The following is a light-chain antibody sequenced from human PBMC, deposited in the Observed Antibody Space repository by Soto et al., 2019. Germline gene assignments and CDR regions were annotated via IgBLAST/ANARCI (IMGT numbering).Light chain of an antibody. CDR3: QQYNISPLA. CDR1: QDIKDW. J-gene: IGKJ4*01. CDR2: AAS. Sequence: DVQMTQSPSSLSASVGDRVTITCRASQDIKDWLAWYQQKPAKAPKSLISAASNLQPGVPSRFSGSGSGTEFTLTITSLQPEDSATYYCQQYNISPLAFGGGTKVEIK. V-gene: IGKV1D-16*01.